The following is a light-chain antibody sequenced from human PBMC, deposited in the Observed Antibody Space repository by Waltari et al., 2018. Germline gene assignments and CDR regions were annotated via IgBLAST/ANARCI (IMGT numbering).Light chain of an antibody. Sequence: QSALTQPPSASGSAGQSVTISCTGTTPSPRNFKSLSWYQQHPGKAPKLILYEIDRRPSGVPDRFSGSKSGDAASLTVSGLQAEDEAIYFCSSWTDSSRTGKLSFGGGTELTVL. V-gene: IGLV2-8*01. CDR2: EID. CDR3: SSWTDSSRTGKLS. J-gene: IGLJ2*01. CDR1: TPSPRNFKS.